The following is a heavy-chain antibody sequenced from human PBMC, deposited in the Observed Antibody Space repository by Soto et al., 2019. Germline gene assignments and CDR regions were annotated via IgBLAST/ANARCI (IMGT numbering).Heavy chain of an antibody. CDR1: GPTFITYF. CDR3: ARVSVDVPE. V-gene: IGHV1-2*02. J-gene: IGHJ4*02. Sequence: QLQLVQSGAQVTKPGASVKVSCRISGPTFITYFIHWVRQAPGQGLEWMGWIDPKSGGTTYEQKFRGRVTKPRDTSINQAYKDLKRLTSDDTAMYYCARVSVDVPEWGQGTLITVSS. D-gene: IGHD5-12*01. CDR2: IDPKSGGT.